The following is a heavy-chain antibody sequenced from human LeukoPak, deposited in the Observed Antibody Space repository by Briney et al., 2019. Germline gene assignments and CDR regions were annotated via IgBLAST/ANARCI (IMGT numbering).Heavy chain of an antibody. J-gene: IGHJ4*02. D-gene: IGHD7-27*01. CDR2: ISSSGDDT. Sequence: GGSLRLSCAASGFTLSSYAMSWVRQAPGKGLEYISAISSSGDDTLYADSVKGRFTISRDNFKNTLHLQMNSLRAEDTAVYYCAKGQTWASVYFDSWGQGTLVAVSS. CDR3: AKGQTWASVYFDS. V-gene: IGHV3-23*01. CDR1: GFTLSSYA.